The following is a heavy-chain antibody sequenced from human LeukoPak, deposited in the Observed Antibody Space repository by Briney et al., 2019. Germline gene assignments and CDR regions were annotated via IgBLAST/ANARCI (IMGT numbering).Heavy chain of an antibody. CDR3: AKGDNFGRVADSFGS. CDR2: ITRGADT. V-gene: IGHV3-23*01. Sequence: GGSLRLSCAASGFTFDKFAMSWVRQAPGKGLQWVSTITRGADTYYADSVKGRFYISRDNSRNTVSVQMHSLRADDTAVYFCAKGDNFGRVADSFGSWGQGTMVTVSS. D-gene: IGHD1-1*01. CDR1: GFTFDKFA. J-gene: IGHJ3*01.